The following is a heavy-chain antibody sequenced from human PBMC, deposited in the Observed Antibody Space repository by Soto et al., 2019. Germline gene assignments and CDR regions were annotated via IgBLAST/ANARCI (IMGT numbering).Heavy chain of an antibody. Sequence: SETLSLTCTVSGGSISSYYWSWIRQPPGKGLEWIGYIYYSGSTNYNPSLKSRVTISVDTSKNQFSLKLSSVTAADTAVYYCARDVPMTTVTTLFYDWGQGTLVTVSS. D-gene: IGHD4-17*01. CDR1: GGSISSYY. CDR3: ARDVPMTTVTTLFYD. V-gene: IGHV4-59*01. CDR2: IYYSGST. J-gene: IGHJ4*02.